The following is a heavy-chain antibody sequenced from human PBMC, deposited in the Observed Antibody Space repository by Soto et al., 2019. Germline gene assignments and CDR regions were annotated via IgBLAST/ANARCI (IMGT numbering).Heavy chain of an antibody. CDR2: IIPVVDAS. V-gene: IGHV1-69*08. J-gene: IGHJ4*01. CDR3: ARDGQYCGGGACCDY. CDR1: GGTFSTFT. D-gene: IGHD2-15*01. Sequence: SVKVSCKASGGTFSTFTINWVRQAPGQGLEWMGRIIPVVDASNYAPKFQDRVTITADKSTTTVYMELSSLRFEDTAVYYCARDGQYCGGGACCDYWG.